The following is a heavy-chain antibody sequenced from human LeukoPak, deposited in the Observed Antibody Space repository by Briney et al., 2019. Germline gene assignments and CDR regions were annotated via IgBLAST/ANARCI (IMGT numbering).Heavy chain of an antibody. D-gene: IGHD2-2*01. J-gene: IGHJ4*02. V-gene: IGHV3-48*03. Sequence: GGSLRLSCAASGFTFSSYEMNWVRQAPGKGLEWVSYISSSGSTIYYADSVKGRFTISRDNAKNSLYLQMNSLRAEDTAVYYCARGTLYCSSTSCPLDYWGQGTLVTVSS. CDR3: ARGTLYCSSTSCPLDY. CDR1: GFTFSSYE. CDR2: ISSSGSTI.